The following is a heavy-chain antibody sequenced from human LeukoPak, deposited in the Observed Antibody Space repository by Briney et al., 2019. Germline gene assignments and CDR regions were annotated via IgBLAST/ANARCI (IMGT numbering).Heavy chain of an antibody. V-gene: IGHV4-61*02. CDR2: IYTSGST. CDR1: GGSISSGSYY. J-gene: IGHJ3*02. CDR3: AXKIYYDSSGYHRGGSAFDI. Sequence: PSETLSLTCTVSGGSISSGSYYWSWIRQPAGKGLEWIGRIYTSGSTNYNPSLKSRVTISVDTSKNQFSLKLSSVTAADTAVYYCAXKIYYDSSGYHRGGSAFDIWGQGTMVTVSS. D-gene: IGHD3-22*01.